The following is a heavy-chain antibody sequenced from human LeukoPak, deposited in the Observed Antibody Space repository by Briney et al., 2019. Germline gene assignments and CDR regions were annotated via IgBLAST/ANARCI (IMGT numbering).Heavy chain of an antibody. D-gene: IGHD3-22*01. J-gene: IGHJ5*02. CDR3: ARVGHYCDSSGYRFDP. V-gene: IGHV1-46*03. CDR1: GYTFTSYY. Sequence: ASVKVSCKASGYTFTSYYMHWVRQAPGQGLEWMGIINPSGGSTSYAQKFQGRVTMTRDTSTSTVYMELSSLRSEDTAVYYCARVGHYCDSSGYRFDPWGQGTLVTVSS. CDR2: INPSGGST.